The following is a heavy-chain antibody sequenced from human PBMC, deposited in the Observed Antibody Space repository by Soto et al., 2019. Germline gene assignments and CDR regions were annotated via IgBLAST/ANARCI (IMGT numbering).Heavy chain of an antibody. Sequence: ASVKVSCKASGGTFSSYAISWVRQAPGQGLEWMGGIIPIFGTANYAQKFQGRVTITADESTSTAYMERSSLRSEDTAVYYCARTPPFQRLVRPYFDYWGQGTLVTVSS. V-gene: IGHV1-69*13. J-gene: IGHJ4*02. CDR3: ARTPPFQRLVRPYFDY. D-gene: IGHD6-13*01. CDR1: GGTFSSYA. CDR2: IIPIFGTA.